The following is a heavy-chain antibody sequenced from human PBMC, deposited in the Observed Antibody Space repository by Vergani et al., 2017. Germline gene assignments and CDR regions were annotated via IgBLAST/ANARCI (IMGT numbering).Heavy chain of an antibody. CDR2: INPNSGGT. Sequence: QVQLVQSGAEVKKPGASVKVSCKASGYTFTGYYMHWVRQAPGQGLEWMGRINPNSGGTNYAQKLQGRGTMTTNTSTSTAYMELRSLRSDDTAVYYCARDLPYDSSGHSLDYWGQGTLVTVSS. D-gene: IGHD3-22*01. CDR3: ARDLPYDSSGHSLDY. CDR1: GYTFTGYY. V-gene: IGHV1-2*06. J-gene: IGHJ4*02.